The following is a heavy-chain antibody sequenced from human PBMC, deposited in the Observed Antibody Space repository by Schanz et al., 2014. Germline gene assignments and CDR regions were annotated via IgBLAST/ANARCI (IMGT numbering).Heavy chain of an antibody. V-gene: IGHV4-39*01. Sequence: QLQLQESGPGLVKPSETLSLTCTVSGGSISSSNYYWGWIRQPPGKGLEWIESIYYSGSTYYNPSFKCRFTTSVDTSKNQFSLKLSSVPAADTAVYYCARQFYDILTGYWFPYYFDYWGQGTLVTVSS. CDR1: GGSISSSNYY. CDR2: IYYSGST. J-gene: IGHJ4*02. CDR3: ARQFYDILTGYWFPYYFDY. D-gene: IGHD3-9*01.